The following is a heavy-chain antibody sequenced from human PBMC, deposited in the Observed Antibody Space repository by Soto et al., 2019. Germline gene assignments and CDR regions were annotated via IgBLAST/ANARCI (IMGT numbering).Heavy chain of an antibody. CDR2: IYYSGGPKYPPDL. Sequence: QVQLQESGPGLVKPSQSLSLTCTVSGDSINSGVDYWGWIRQRPGKGLEWLGYIYYSGGPKYPPDLNYNPSLKTRITLSVDTSKSQISLRLTSVTAADTAVYYGARMCDYWSPGTLVTVSS. J-gene: IGHJ4*02. V-gene: IGHV4-31*03. CDR1: GDSINSGVDY. CDR3: ARMCDY.